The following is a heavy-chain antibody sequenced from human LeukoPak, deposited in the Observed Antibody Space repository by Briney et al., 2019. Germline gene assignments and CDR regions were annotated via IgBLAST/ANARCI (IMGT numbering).Heavy chain of an antibody. CDR1: GFTFSNAW. J-gene: IGHJ3*02. CDR3: TTPLELYSGYDPDAFDI. CDR2: IKSKTDGGTT. V-gene: IGHV3-15*01. Sequence: KAGGSLRLSCAASGFTFSNAWMSWVRQAPGKGLEWVGRIKSKTDGGTTDYAAPVKGRFTISRDDSKNTLYLQMNSLKTEDTAVYYCTTPLELYSGYDPDAFDIWGQGTMATVSS. D-gene: IGHD5-12*01.